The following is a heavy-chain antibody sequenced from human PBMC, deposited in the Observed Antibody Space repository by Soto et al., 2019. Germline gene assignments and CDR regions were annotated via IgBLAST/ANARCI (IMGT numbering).Heavy chain of an antibody. CDR3: TTDGGGGAAAGTSYFQH. CDR2: IKSKTDGGTT. V-gene: IGHV3-15*01. Sequence: GESLKISCAASGFTFSNAWMSWVRQAPGKGLEWVGRIKSKTDGGTTDYAAPVKGRFTISRDDSKNTLYLQMNSLKTEDTAVYYCTTDGGGGAAAGTSYFQHWGQGTLVTVSS. D-gene: IGHD6-13*01. J-gene: IGHJ1*01. CDR1: GFTFSNAW.